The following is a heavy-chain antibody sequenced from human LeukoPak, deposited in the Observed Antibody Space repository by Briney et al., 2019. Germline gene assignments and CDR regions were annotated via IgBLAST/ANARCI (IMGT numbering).Heavy chain of an antibody. D-gene: IGHD2-2*01. CDR1: GYTFTSYY. J-gene: IGHJ5*02. CDR2: INPSGGST. Sequence: ASVKVSCKASGYTFTSYYMHWVRQAPGQGLEWMGIINPSGGSTSYAQKFQGRVTMTRDTSTSTVYMELSSLRSEDTAVYYCASGSGLGTNQLLSWFDPWGQGTLVTVSS. V-gene: IGHV1-46*01. CDR3: ASGSGLGTNQLLSWFDP.